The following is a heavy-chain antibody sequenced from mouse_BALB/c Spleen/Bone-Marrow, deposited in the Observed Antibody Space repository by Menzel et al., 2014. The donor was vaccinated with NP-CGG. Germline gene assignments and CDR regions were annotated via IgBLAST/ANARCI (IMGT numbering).Heavy chain of an antibody. J-gene: IGHJ2*01. CDR3: ARSPHYYDLDY. CDR2: INPSTGYT. V-gene: IGHV1-7*01. Sequence: QVQPKQSGAELAKPGASVKMSCKASGYTFSSYWMHWVKQRPGQGLEWIGYINPSTGYTEYNQKFKDKATLTADKSSSTAYMQLSSPTSEDSAVYYRARSPHYYDLDYWGQGTTLTVSS. D-gene: IGHD1-2*01. CDR1: GYTFSSYW.